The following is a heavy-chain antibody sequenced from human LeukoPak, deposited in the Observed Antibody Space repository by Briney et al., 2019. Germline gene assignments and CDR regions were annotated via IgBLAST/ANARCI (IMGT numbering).Heavy chain of an antibody. J-gene: IGHJ5*02. D-gene: IGHD2-8*02. CDR1: GFTFSSYA. Sequence: GGSLRLSCAASGFTFSSYAMGWVRQAPGKGLEWVSSISNSGDSTYYADSVKGRFTMSRDNPKNTVFLQMNSLRADDTAIYFCAKERGPSPGGFAHWGQGALVTVSS. CDR2: ISNSGDST. V-gene: IGHV3-23*01. CDR3: AKERGPSPGGFAH.